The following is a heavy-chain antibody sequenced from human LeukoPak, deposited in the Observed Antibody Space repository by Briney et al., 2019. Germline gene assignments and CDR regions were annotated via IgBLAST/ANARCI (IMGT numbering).Heavy chain of an antibody. CDR3: ARDPTHYYDSSGYYRLYYFDY. CDR2: INPNSGGT. Sequence: ASVKVSCKASGYTFTSYGISWVRQAPGQGLEWMGWINPNSGGTNYAQKFQGRVTMTRDTSISTAYMELSRLRSDDTAVYYCARDPTHYYDSSGYYRLYYFDYWGQGTLVTVSS. D-gene: IGHD3-22*01. CDR1: GYTFTSYG. J-gene: IGHJ4*02. V-gene: IGHV1-2*02.